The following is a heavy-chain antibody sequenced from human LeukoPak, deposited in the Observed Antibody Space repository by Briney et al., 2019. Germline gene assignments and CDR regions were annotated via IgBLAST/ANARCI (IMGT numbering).Heavy chain of an antibody. Sequence: PGGSLRLSCAASGFTFSAYAMAWVRQAAGKGLECVSHITTGGSSIFYADSVKGRFTISRDNAKNSLYPQMNSLRAEDSAVYYCARVRYDSGWYDYWGQGALVTVSS. CDR1: GFTFSAYA. CDR2: ITTGGSSI. V-gene: IGHV3-48*04. D-gene: IGHD6-19*01. CDR3: ARVRYDSGWYDY. J-gene: IGHJ4*02.